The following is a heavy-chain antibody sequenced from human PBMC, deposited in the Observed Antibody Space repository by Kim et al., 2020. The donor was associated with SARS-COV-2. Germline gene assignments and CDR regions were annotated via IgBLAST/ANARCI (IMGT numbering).Heavy chain of an antibody. J-gene: IGHJ3*02. CDR3: AKDILCRGSGWRVPDI. D-gene: IGHD6-19*01. V-gene: IGHV3-43*01. Sequence: SVKRRLTISRDNSKNSLYLQMNRLRTEDTALYYCAKDILCRGSGWRVPDIWGQGTMVTVSS.